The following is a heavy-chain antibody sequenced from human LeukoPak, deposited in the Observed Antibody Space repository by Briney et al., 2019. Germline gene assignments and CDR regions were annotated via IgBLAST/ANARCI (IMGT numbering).Heavy chain of an antibody. CDR2: IIPIFGTA. D-gene: IGHD2-8*01. J-gene: IGHJ6*03. CDR1: GGTFSSYA. V-gene: IGHV1-69*05. CDR3: ARESGMGRYYYYMDV. Sequence: GASVKVSCKASGGTFSSYAISWVRQAPGQGLEWMGGIIPIFGTANYAQKFQGRVTITTDESTSTAYMELSSLRSEDTAVYYCARESGMGRYYYYMDVWGKGTMVTVSS.